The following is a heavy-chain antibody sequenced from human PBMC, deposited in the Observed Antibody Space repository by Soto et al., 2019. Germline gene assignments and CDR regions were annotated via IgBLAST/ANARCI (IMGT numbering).Heavy chain of an antibody. Sequence: PSETLSLTCTVSGGSISSYYWSWIRQPPGKGLEWIGYIYYSGSTNYNPSLKSRVTISVDTSKNQFSLKLSSVTAADTAVYYCARDQWERYFDYWGQGTQVTVSS. CDR3: ARDQWERYFDY. CDR2: IYYSGST. V-gene: IGHV4-59*01. D-gene: IGHD1-26*01. J-gene: IGHJ4*02. CDR1: GGSISSYY.